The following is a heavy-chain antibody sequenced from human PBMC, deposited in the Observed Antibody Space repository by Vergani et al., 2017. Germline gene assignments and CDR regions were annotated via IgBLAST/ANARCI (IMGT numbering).Heavy chain of an antibody. CDR1: EFTFSTYS. V-gene: IGHV3-21*02. Sequence: EVRLLESGGGLVKTGGSLRLSCAASEFTFSTYSMNWVRQAPGKGLEWVSSISSGSTYTFYADSVKDRFTISRDNAKSTLYLHMSSLRAEDTAIYYCARDGEKVGYRRHNYLDFWGQGTLVTVSS. D-gene: IGHD6-25*01. CDR2: ISSGSTYT. CDR3: ARDGEKVGYRRHNYLDF. J-gene: IGHJ4*02.